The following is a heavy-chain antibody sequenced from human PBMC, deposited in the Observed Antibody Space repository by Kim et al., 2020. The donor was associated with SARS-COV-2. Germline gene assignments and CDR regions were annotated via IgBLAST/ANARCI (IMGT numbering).Heavy chain of an antibody. V-gene: IGHV1-69*04. Sequence: SVKVSCKASGGTFSSYAISWVRQAPGQGLEWMGRIIPIIGIANYAQKFQGRVTITADKSTSTAYMELSSLRSEDTAVYYCAKTPYDYVWGSYPPRPNYGMDVWGQGTTVTVSS. D-gene: IGHD3-16*02. CDR3: AKTPYDYVWGSYPPRPNYGMDV. CDR2: IIPIIGIA. CDR1: GGTFSSYA. J-gene: IGHJ6*02.